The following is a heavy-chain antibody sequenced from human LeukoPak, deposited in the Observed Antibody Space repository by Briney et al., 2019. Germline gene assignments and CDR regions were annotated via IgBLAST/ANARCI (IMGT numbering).Heavy chain of an antibody. D-gene: IGHD6-13*01. CDR3: ARHSRSSSWAFDY. Sequence: SETLSLTCTVSGGSISSYYWSWIRQPPGKGLEWLGYIYYSGSTNYNPSLKSRVTISVDTSKNQFSLKLSSVTAADTAVYYCARHSRSSSWAFDYWGQGTLVTVSS. J-gene: IGHJ4*02. V-gene: IGHV4-59*08. CDR1: GGSISSYY. CDR2: IYYSGST.